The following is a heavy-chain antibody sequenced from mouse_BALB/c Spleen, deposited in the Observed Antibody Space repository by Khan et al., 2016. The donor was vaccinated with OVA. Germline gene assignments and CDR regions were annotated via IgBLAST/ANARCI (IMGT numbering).Heavy chain of an antibody. D-gene: IGHD1-2*01. J-gene: IGHJ3*01. CDR2: ISDLAYTF. CDR1: GFTFSDYG. Sequence: EVELVESGGGLVQPGGSRKLSCAASGFTFSDYGMAWVRQAPGKGPEWVAFISDLAYTFYYADIVTGRFTLSSENAKNNLYLEMSSLRSGDTTMYCCGRRWGTAPFDYWGQGTLVTVSA. V-gene: IGHV5-15*02. CDR3: GRRWGTAPFDY.